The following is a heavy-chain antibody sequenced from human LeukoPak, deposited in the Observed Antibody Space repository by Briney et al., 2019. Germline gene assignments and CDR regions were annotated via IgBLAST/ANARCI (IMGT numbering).Heavy chain of an antibody. CDR2: IYSGGST. D-gene: IGHD3-22*01. V-gene: IGHV3-53*04. J-gene: IGHJ4*02. Sequence: GRSLRLSCAASGFTVSSNYMSWVRQAPGKGLEWVSVIYSGGSTYYADSVKGRFTISRHNSKNTLYLQMNSLRAEDTAVYYCARLYYYDSRDYWGQGTLVTVSS. CDR1: GFTVSSNY. CDR3: ARLYYYDSRDY.